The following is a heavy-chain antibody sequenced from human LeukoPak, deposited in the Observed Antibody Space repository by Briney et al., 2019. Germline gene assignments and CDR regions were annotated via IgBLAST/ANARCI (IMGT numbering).Heavy chain of an antibody. CDR2: LDSSGST. Sequence: SETLSLTCNVSGGSISGYYWSWIWQPAGPGLEWIGRLDSSGSTNYNSSLKSRVTISIARSQFSLRLRSVTAADTAIYYCARGTSCGSKCFFDYWGQGTLVTVSS. D-gene: IGHD2-21*01. CDR1: GGSISGYY. CDR3: ARGTSCGSKCFFDY. V-gene: IGHV4-4*07. J-gene: IGHJ4*02.